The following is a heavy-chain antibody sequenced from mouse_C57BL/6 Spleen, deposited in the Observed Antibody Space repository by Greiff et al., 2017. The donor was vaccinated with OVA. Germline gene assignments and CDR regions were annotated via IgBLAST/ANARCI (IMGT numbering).Heavy chain of an antibody. Sequence: HVQLQPPWTELVKPGASVKLSCKASGYTFTSSWMHCVKQRPGQGLEWIGNLNPSNGGTNYNEQFKSKATLTVDKSSSTAYMQLSRLTSEDSAVYYCARSDDSKTLYYCDYWGKGTTRTVSA. V-gene: IGHV1-53*01. CDR1: GYTFTSSW. CDR3: ARSDDSKTLYYCDY. CDR2: LNPSNGGT. D-gene: IGHD2-5*01. J-gene: IGHJ2*01.